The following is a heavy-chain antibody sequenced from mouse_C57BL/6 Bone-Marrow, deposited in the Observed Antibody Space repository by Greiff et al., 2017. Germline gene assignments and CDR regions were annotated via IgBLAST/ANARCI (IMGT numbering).Heavy chain of an antibody. V-gene: IGHV1-26*01. CDR1: GYTFTDYY. Sequence: VQLQQSGPELVKPGASVKISCKASGYTFTDYYMNWVKQSPGKSLEWIGDINPNNGGTSYNQKFKGKATLTVDKSSSTAYMELRSLTSEDSAVYYCARGSTVVAHWYFDVWGTGTTVTVSS. CDR3: ARGSTVVAHWYFDV. D-gene: IGHD1-1*01. J-gene: IGHJ1*03. CDR2: INPNNGGT.